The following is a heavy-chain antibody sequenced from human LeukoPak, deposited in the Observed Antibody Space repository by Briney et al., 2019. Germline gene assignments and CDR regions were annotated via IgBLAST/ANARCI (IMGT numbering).Heavy chain of an antibody. V-gene: IGHV3-74*01. Sequence: GGSLRLSCAASGFTFSSYWMHWVRQAPGKGLMWVSRINSDGSTTSCADSVKGRFTISRDNAKNTLYLQMNSLRVEDTAVYYCTRINYGWGQGTLVTVSS. CDR2: INSDGSTT. CDR3: TRINYG. J-gene: IGHJ4*02. CDR1: GFTFSSYW. D-gene: IGHD3-16*01.